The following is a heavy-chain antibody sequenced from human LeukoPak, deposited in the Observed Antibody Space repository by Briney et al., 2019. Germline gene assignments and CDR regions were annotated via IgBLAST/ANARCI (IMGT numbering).Heavy chain of an antibody. D-gene: IGHD2-2*01. J-gene: IGHJ4*02. Sequence: SETLSLTCAVYGGSFSGYYWSWIRQPPGKGLEWIGEINHSGSTNYNPFLKSRVTISVDTSKNQFSLKLSSVTASDTAVYYCARGGGWYQLFYWGQGTLVTVSS. CDR3: ARGGGWYQLFY. CDR1: GGSFSGYY. V-gene: IGHV4-34*01. CDR2: INHSGST.